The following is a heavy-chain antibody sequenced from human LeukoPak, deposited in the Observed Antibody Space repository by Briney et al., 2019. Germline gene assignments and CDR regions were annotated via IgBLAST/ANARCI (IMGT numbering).Heavy chain of an antibody. Sequence: SETLSLTCTVSGGSISSYYWSWIRQPPGKGLEWIGYIYHSGSTNYNPSLKSRVTISVDTSKNQFSLKLSSVTAADTAVYYCARAPGIAVAGFNNWFDPWGQGTLVTVSS. D-gene: IGHD6-19*01. CDR1: GGSISSYY. CDR2: IYHSGST. J-gene: IGHJ5*02. V-gene: IGHV4-59*01. CDR3: ARAPGIAVAGFNNWFDP.